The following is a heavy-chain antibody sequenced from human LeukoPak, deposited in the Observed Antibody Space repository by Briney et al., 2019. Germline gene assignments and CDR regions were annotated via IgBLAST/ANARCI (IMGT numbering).Heavy chain of an antibody. CDR1: GFTCRNYW. CDR2: VDSDGTDT. CDR3: ARGGYGHGFDI. D-gene: IGHD5-12*01. J-gene: IGHJ3*02. V-gene: IGHV3-74*01. Sequence: PGGSLRLSCAASGFTCRNYWMHWVRQAPGKGLAWVSRVDSDGTDTIYADSVKRRCTISRDNAKNTVFLQMNSLTVEDTGVYYCARGGYGHGFDIWGQGTVVTVSS.